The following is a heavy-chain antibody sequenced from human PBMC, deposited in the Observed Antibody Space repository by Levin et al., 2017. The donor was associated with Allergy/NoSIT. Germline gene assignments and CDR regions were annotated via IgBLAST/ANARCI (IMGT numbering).Heavy chain of an antibody. D-gene: IGHD5/OR15-5a*01. V-gene: IGHV3-7*01. J-gene: IGHJ4*02. CDR2: IKEDGSRK. CDR3: AADTVVSDFDS. Sequence: PGGSLRLSCEVSGFTFSNYWMTWVRQPPGKGLEWVANIKEDGSRKNYGYSVRGRFTISRDNARNSLYLQMNSLRAEDTAVYYCAADTVVSDFDSWGQGTLVTVSS. CDR1: GFTFSNYW.